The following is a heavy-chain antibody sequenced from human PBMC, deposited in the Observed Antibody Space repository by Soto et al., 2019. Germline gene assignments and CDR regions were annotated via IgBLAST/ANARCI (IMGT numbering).Heavy chain of an antibody. CDR3: AREPSQQLKDTFDI. J-gene: IGHJ3*02. CDR1: GGSISSGGYY. V-gene: IGHV4-31*03. Sequence: QVQLQESGPGLVKPSQTLSLTCTVSGGSISSGGYYSNWIRQHPGKGLEWIGFIYDSGNTYYNPSLKSRVTISVDTSKNQFSLKLSSVTAADTAVYYCAREPSQQLKDTFDIWGQGTMVTVSS. D-gene: IGHD1-1*01. CDR2: IYDSGNT.